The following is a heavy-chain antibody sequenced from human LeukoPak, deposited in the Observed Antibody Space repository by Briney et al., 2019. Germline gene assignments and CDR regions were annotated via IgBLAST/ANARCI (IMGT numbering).Heavy chain of an antibody. Sequence: PSETLSLTCTVSGGSISSYYWSWIRQPPGKGLEWIGYIYYSRSTNYNPSLKSRVTISVDTSKNQFSLKLSSVTAADTAVYYCARDSGYSSSWYDGLDYWGQGTLVTVSS. J-gene: IGHJ4*02. CDR1: GGSISSYY. CDR2: IYYSRST. CDR3: ARDSGYSSSWYDGLDY. D-gene: IGHD6-13*01. V-gene: IGHV4-59*01.